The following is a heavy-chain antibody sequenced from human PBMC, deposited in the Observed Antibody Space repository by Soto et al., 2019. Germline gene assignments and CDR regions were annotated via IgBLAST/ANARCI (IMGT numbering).Heavy chain of an antibody. J-gene: IGHJ6*02. CDR3: ARGGALPWIISRKNYYYYYGMDV. V-gene: IGHV4-34*01. D-gene: IGHD5-12*01. CDR2: INHSGST. Sequence: QVQLQQWGAGLLKPSETLSLTCAVHGGSFSGYYWSWIRQPPGKGLEWIGEINHSGSTNYNPSLKSRVTISVDTSKNQFSLKLSSVTAADTAVYYCARGGALPWIISRKNYYYYYGMDVWGQGTTVTVSS. CDR1: GGSFSGYY.